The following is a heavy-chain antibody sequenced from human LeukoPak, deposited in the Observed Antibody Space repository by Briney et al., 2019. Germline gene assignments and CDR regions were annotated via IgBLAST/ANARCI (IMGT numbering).Heavy chain of an antibody. CDR1: GYTFTSYG. CDR3: ARVVGYCSSTSCRPHTFDY. D-gene: IGHD2-2*01. Sequence: ASVKVSCKASGYTFTSYGISWVRQAPGQGLEWMGWISAYNGNTNYAQKLQGRVTMTTDTSTSTAYMELRSLRSDDTAVYYCARVVGYCSSTSCRPHTFDYWGQGTLVTVSS. CDR2: ISAYNGNT. V-gene: IGHV1-18*01. J-gene: IGHJ4*02.